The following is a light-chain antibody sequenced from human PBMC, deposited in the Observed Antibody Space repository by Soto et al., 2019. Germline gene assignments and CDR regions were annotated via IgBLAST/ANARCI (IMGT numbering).Light chain of an antibody. CDR2: SAS. V-gene: IGKV1-39*01. CDR3: LQNFTSPLT. Sequence: DIQMTQSPSSLSASVGDRVTITCRASQSISSYLNWYQQKPGKAPSLLIYSASNLQDGVPSRFSGSGSGTDFSLTISSLQPEDFATYYCLQNFTSPLTFGGGTKVDNK. CDR1: QSISSY. J-gene: IGKJ4*01.